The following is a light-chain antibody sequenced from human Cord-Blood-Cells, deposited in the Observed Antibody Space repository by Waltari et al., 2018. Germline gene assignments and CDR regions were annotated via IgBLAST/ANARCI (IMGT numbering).Light chain of an antibody. Sequence: QSALTQPVSVSGSPGKSITIACTGTISDVGGYNYVSWYQQHPGKAPKLMIYDVSDLPAGVSNRFSSSKSGNTASLTSSGLQAEDEADYYCSSYTSSSTYVFGTGTKVTVL. V-gene: IGLV2-14*01. J-gene: IGLJ1*01. CDR1: ISDVGGYNY. CDR2: DVS. CDR3: SSYTSSSTYV.